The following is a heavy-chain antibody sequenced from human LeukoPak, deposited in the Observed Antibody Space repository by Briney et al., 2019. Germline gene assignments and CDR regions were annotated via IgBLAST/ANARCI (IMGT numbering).Heavy chain of an antibody. CDR1: GGSFSGYY. J-gene: IGHJ4*02. V-gene: IGHV4-34*01. Sequence: SETLSLTCAVYGGSFSGYYWSWIRQPPGKGLEWIGEINHSGSTNYNPSLKSRVTISVDTSKNQFSLKLSSVTAADTAVYYCVRARGYSYGMVDYWGQGTPVTVSS. CDR3: VRARGYSYGMVDY. D-gene: IGHD5-18*01. CDR2: INHSGST.